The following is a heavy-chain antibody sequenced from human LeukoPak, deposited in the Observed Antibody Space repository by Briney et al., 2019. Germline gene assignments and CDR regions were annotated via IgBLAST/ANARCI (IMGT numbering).Heavy chain of an antibody. Sequence: AASVKVSCKASGYTFTGYYMHWVRQAPGQGLEWMGWINPNSGGTNYAQKFQGRVTMTRDTSISTAYMELSRLRSDDTALYYCARDHRGSGSRYYYYYMDVWGKGTTVTISS. V-gene: IGHV1-2*02. D-gene: IGHD3-10*01. CDR1: GYTFTGYY. J-gene: IGHJ6*03. CDR3: ARDHRGSGSRYYYYYMDV. CDR2: INPNSGGT.